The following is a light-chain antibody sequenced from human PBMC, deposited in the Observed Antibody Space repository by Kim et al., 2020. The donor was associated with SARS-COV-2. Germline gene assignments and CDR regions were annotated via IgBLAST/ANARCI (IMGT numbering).Light chain of an antibody. CDR2: DVS. J-gene: IGLJ1*01. CDR3: SSYRSSSPYV. CDR1: SSDVGGYNY. Sequence: GQSITNSCTGTSSDVGGYNYVSWYQQHPGKAPKLMIYDVSNRPSGVSNRFSGSKSGNTASLTISGLQAEDEADYYCSSYRSSSPYVFGTGTKVTVL. V-gene: IGLV2-14*03.